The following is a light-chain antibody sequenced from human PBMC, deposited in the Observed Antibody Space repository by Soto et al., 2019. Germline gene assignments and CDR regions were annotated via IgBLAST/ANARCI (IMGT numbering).Light chain of an antibody. CDR2: DVS. CDR3: SSYTSSSTPGV. J-gene: IGLJ2*01. V-gene: IGLV2-14*01. CDR1: SSDVGGYNY. Sequence: QSALTQPASVSGSPGQSITISCTGTSSDVGGYNYVSWYQQHPGKAPKLMIYDVSNRPSGVSTRFSDAKSGNTAALTISGLQAEDEEDYYCSSYTSSSTPGVFGGGTKLTVL.